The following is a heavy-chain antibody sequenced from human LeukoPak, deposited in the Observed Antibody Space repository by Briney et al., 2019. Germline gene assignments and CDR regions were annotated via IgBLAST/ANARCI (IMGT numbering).Heavy chain of an antibody. CDR1: GYTFTSYG. J-gene: IGHJ6*02. CDR3: ARDRSSSWYVIDYYYYGMDV. V-gene: IGHV1-18*01. Sequence: ASVKVSCKASGYTFTSYGISWVRQAPGQGLEWMGWISAYNGNTNYAQKLQGSVTMTTDTSTSTAYMELRSLRSDDTAVYYCARDRSSSWYVIDYYYYGMDVWGQGTTVTVSS. D-gene: IGHD6-13*01. CDR2: ISAYNGNT.